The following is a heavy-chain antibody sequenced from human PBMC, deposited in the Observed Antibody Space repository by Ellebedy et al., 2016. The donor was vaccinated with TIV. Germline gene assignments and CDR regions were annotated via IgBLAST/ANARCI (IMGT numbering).Heavy chain of an antibody. Sequence: ASVKVSCXVSGYTFTRSGMSWVRQAPGQGLEWMGWIAVYNGHTKYAQKFQDRVVMTTETATSTVYMELRSLRSDDTAVYYCARSRLGGGHWYFDFWGRGTLVTVSS. CDR3: ARSRLGGGHWYFDF. V-gene: IGHV1-18*01. J-gene: IGHJ2*01. D-gene: IGHD3-10*01. CDR1: GYTFTRSG. CDR2: IAVYNGHT.